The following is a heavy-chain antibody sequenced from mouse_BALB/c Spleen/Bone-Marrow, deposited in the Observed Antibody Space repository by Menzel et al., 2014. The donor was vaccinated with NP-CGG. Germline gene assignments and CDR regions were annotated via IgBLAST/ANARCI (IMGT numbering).Heavy chain of an antibody. CDR3: ARSLITTATYYFDY. CDR1: RFTFSSFG. Sequence: EVQLQQSGGGLVQPGGSRKLSCAASRFTFSSFGMHWVRQAPEKGLEWVAYISSGSSTIYYADTVKGRFTISRDNPKNTLFRQMTSLRSEDTAMYYCARSLITTATYYFDYWGQGTTLTVSS. V-gene: IGHV5-17*02. J-gene: IGHJ2*01. D-gene: IGHD1-2*01. CDR2: ISSGSSTI.